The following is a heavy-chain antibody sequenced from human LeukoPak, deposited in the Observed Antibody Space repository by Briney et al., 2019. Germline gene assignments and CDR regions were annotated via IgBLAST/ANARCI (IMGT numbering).Heavy chain of an antibody. V-gene: IGHV3-30*03. D-gene: IGHD6-6*01. CDR2: ISYDGSNK. CDR1: GFTFSSYG. CDR3: ARGWAGSSCDS. Sequence: SGRSLRLSCAASGFTFSSYGMHWVRQAPGKGLEWVAVISYDGSNKYYADSVKGRFTISRDNSKNTLYLQMNSLRAEDTAVYYCARGWAGSSCDSWGQGTLVTVSS. J-gene: IGHJ4*02.